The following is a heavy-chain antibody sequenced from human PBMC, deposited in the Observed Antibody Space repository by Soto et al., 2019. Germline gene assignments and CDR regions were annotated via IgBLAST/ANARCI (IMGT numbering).Heavy chain of an antibody. CDR1: GGSISSGDYY. Sequence: PSETLSLTCTVSGGSISSGDYYWSWIRQPPGKGLEWIGYIYYSGSTYYNPSLKSRATISVDTSKNQFSLKLSSVTAADTAVYYCARGYDFWSGYYPNWFDPWGQGTLVTVSS. V-gene: IGHV4-30-4*01. CDR3: ARGYDFWSGYYPNWFDP. D-gene: IGHD3-3*01. J-gene: IGHJ5*02. CDR2: IYYSGST.